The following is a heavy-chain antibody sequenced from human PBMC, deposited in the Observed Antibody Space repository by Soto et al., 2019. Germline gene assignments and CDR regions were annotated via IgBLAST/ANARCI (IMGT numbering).Heavy chain of an antibody. J-gene: IGHJ4*02. CDR1: GFTVSSNY. CDR2: IYSGGST. Sequence: GGSLRLSCAASGFTVSSNYMSWVRQAPGKGLEWVSVIYSGGSTYYADSVKGRFTISRDNSKNTLYLQMNSLRAEDTAVYYGAREPDPPGGFDYWGQGTLVTVSS. CDR3: AREPDPPGGFDY. V-gene: IGHV3-66*01.